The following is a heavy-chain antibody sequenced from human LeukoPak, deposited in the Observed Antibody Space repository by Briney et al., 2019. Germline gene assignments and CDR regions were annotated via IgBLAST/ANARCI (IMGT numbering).Heavy chain of an antibody. D-gene: IGHD3-22*01. V-gene: IGHV4-31*03. J-gene: IGHJ4*02. CDR3: SRGLDSRKLGY. Sequence: SETLSLTCTVSGASFSSGDQYWNWIRQSPGKGLEWIGSIHPSGTLYNNPSLESRVTMSMDTSKNQYSLNLNSVTAADTAVYFCSRGLDSRKLGYWGQGTLVTVSS. CDR1: GASFSSGDQY. CDR2: IHPSGTL.